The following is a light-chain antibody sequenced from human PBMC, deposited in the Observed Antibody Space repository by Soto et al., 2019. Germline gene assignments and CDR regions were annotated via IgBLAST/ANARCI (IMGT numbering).Light chain of an antibody. V-gene: IGKV3-20*01. Sequence: EIVLTQSPGTLSLSPGERATLSCRASQSVYRSYLAWYQQKPGQAPRLLMYGASSRATGIPDRFSGSGSGTDFTLTISRMEPEDFAVYSCQQYGTSTPTFGGGTKVEIK. J-gene: IGKJ4*01. CDR1: QSVYRSY. CDR2: GAS. CDR3: QQYGTSTPT.